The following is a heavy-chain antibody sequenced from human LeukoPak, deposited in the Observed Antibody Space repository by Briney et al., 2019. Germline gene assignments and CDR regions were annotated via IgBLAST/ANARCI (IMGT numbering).Heavy chain of an antibody. CDR1: GFRFSGYA. V-gene: IGHV3-23*01. Sequence: GGSLRLSCAVSGFRFSGYAMSWVRQAPGKGLEWVAVVSDSGDNTHYVNSVKGRFTISRDNSKNTLYLLMNSLRGEDTAVYYCANDYGLGTYSRYWGQGTLVTVSS. CDR3: ANDYGLGTYSRY. D-gene: IGHD3-10*01. J-gene: IGHJ4*02. CDR2: VSDSGDNT.